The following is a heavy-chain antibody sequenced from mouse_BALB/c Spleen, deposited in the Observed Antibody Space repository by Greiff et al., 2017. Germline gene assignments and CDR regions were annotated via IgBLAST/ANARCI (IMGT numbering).Heavy chain of an antibody. CDR3: ASGSLLRLPRFAY. CDR2: ISYDGSN. Sequence: EVQLQQSGPGLVKPSQSLSLTCSVTGYSITSGYYWNWIRQFPGNKLEWMGYISYDGSNNYNPSLKNRISITRDTSKNQFFLKLNSVTTEDTATYDCASGSLLRLPRFAYWGQGTLVTVSA. CDR1: GYSITSGYY. J-gene: IGHJ3*01. D-gene: IGHD1-2*01. V-gene: IGHV3-6*02.